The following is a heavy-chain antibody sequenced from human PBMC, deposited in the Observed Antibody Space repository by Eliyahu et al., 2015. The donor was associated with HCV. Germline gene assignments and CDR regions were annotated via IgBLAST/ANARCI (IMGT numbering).Heavy chain of an antibody. CDR2: LYYRGNT. V-gene: IGHV4-39*01. CDR3: ARHDSTGDLDY. CDR1: GXSISTSSYX. J-gene: IGHJ4*02. D-gene: IGHD4-17*01. Sequence: QLQLQESGPGLMKPSETLSLTXAVXGXSISTSSYXWAWXRQPPGRGLEWIGSLYYRGNTYYNPSLKSRVTISVDTSKNQFSLKVTSVTAADTAIYYCARHDSTGDLDYWGQGTLVTVAS.